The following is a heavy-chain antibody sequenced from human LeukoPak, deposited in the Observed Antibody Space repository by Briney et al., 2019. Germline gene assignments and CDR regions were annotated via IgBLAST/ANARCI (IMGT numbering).Heavy chain of an antibody. V-gene: IGHV3-23*01. CDR1: GFIFSNYA. CDR2: ISGSGGST. J-gene: IGHJ4*02. CDR3: ARVVYDFWGAYDY. Sequence: PGGSLRLSCAVSGFIFSNYAMNWVRQAPGKGLEWVSAISGSGGSTYYADSVKGRFTISRDNSKNTLYLQMNSLRAEDTALYYCARVVYDFWGAYDYWGQGTLVTVSS. D-gene: IGHD3-3*01.